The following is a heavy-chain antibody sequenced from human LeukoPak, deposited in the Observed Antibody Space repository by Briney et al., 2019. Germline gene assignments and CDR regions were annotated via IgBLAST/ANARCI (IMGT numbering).Heavy chain of an antibody. D-gene: IGHD3-3*01. Sequence: GGSLRLSCAASGFTFSSYAMHWVRQAPGKGLEWVAVISYDGSNKYYADSVKGRFTISRDNSKNTLYLQMNSLRAEDTAVYYCARDSTLRFLEWLYNWFDPWGQGTLVTVSS. CDR1: GFTFSSYA. J-gene: IGHJ5*02. CDR3: ARDSTLRFLEWLYNWFDP. CDR2: ISYDGSNK. V-gene: IGHV3-30-3*01.